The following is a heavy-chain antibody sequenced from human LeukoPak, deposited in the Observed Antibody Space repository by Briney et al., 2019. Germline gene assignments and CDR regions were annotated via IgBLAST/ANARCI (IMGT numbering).Heavy chain of an antibody. J-gene: IGHJ4*02. D-gene: IGHD1-14*01. CDR2: LDSDGNT. CDR3: ARGVEPLAANTLAY. V-gene: IGHV3-53*01. CDR1: GFTVITND. Sequence: GGSLRLSCAASGFTVITNDMTWVRQAPGKGLEWVSVLDSDGNTKYADSVQGRFTISRDNSKNTLYLEMNSLSPDDTAVYYCARGVEPLAANTLAYWGQGTLVTVSS.